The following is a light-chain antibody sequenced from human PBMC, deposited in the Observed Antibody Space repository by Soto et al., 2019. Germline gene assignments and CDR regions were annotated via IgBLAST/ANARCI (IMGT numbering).Light chain of an antibody. Sequence: QSVLTQPPSASGTPGQRVTISCSGSNSNIGSNAVDWYQQLPGTAPKLLIYNNNQRRSGVPDRFSGSKSGTSASLAISGLQSEDEADYYCAAWDDSLNGYVFGTGTKLTVL. CDR1: NSNIGSNA. J-gene: IGLJ1*01. CDR3: AAWDDSLNGYV. V-gene: IGLV1-44*01. CDR2: NNN.